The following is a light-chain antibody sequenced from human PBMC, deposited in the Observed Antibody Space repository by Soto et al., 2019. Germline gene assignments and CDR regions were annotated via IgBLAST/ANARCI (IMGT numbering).Light chain of an antibody. Sequence: QSVLTQPASVSGSPGQSLTISYTGTRSDVGASNYVSWYQQHPDKAPKLMIHDVSNRPSGVSDRFSGSKSGYTASLTISGLQAEDEADYYCCSYKSSTPRYVFGTGTKVTVL. CDR3: CSYKSSTPRYV. J-gene: IGLJ1*01. V-gene: IGLV2-14*03. CDR2: DVS. CDR1: RSDVGASNY.